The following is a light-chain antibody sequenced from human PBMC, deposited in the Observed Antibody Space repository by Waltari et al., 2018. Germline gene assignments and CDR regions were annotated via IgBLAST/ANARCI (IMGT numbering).Light chain of an antibody. CDR3: QQYFDIPT. Sequence: DIVMTQSPDSLAVSLGARATINCKSSQTLFRSSDTRNHLAWYQQRPGQPPKLLIYWTATRESGVPDRFSGGGSGTDFTLAISSLQAEDVAVYYCQQYFDIPTFGGGTKVEIK. J-gene: IGKJ4*01. CDR1: QTLFRSSDTRNH. CDR2: WTA. V-gene: IGKV4-1*01.